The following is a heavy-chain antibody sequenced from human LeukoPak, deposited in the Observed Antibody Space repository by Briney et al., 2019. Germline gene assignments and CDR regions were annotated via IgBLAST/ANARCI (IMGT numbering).Heavy chain of an antibody. CDR3: PRLRGGVQLWWD. Sequence: SETLSLTCTVSSGSFSSSSYFCGWIRQPPGMGLEWIATINYSGTTYYNPSLKSRVTTSVDTSRNQFSRKLSSVPAADTAVYYCPRLRGGVQLWWDWGQGALVTVSS. V-gene: IGHV4-39*01. CDR1: SGSFSSSSYF. CDR2: INYSGTT. J-gene: IGHJ4*01. D-gene: IGHD5-18*01.